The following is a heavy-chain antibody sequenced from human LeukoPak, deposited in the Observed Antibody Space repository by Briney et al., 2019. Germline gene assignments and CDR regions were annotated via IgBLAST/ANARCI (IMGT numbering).Heavy chain of an antibody. Sequence: GGSLRLSCAASGFTFSSYRMNWVRQAPGKGLEWVSSISSSSSYIYYADSVKGRFTISRDNAKNSLYLQMNSLRAEDTAVYYCARESDRRYYYDSSGYYDYWGQGTLVTVSS. D-gene: IGHD3-22*01. CDR1: GFTFSSYR. CDR3: ARESDRRYYYDSSGYYDY. V-gene: IGHV3-21*01. J-gene: IGHJ4*02. CDR2: ISSSSSYI.